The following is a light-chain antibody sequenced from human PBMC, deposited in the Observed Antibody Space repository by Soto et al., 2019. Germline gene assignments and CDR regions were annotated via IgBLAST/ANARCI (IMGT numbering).Light chain of an antibody. J-gene: IGKJ1*01. V-gene: IGKV3-20*01. CDR3: QQYGSSSWT. Sequence: EIVLTQSPGTLSLSPVERGTLSCRASQTVSSNFLAWYQQKPGQAPRLLIYGASSRATGIPDRFSGSGSGTDFTLTISRLEPEDFAVYYCQQYGSSSWTFGQGTKVDIK. CDR2: GAS. CDR1: QTVSSNF.